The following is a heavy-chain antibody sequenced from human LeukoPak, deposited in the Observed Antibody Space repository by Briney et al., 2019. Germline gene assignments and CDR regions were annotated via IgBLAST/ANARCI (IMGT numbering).Heavy chain of an antibody. V-gene: IGHV4-31*03. J-gene: IGHJ2*01. CDR2: IFYSGST. Sequence: SQTLSLTCTVSGGSISSGGYYWSWILQKPGNGLEWIGYIFYSGSTYYNPSLKSRVTIPVDTSRNQYSLKLSSVTAADTAVYYCARVVERATIYWYFDLWGRGTLVTVSS. CDR3: ARVVERATIYWYFDL. CDR1: GGSISSGGYY. D-gene: IGHD5-24*01.